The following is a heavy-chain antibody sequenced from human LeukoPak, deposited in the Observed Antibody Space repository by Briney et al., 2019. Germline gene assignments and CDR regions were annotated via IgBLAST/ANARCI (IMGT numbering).Heavy chain of an antibody. D-gene: IGHD3-22*01. CDR1: GFTFSSYG. CDR3: AKGSKYYYDSSGYYPTYYFDY. J-gene: IGHJ4*02. V-gene: IGHV3-33*06. Sequence: GRSLRLSCAASGFTFSSYGMHWVRQAPGKGLEWVAVIWYDGSNKYYADSVKGRFTISRDNSKNTLYLQMNSLRAEDTAVYYCAKGSKYYYDSSGYYPTYYFDYWGQGTLVTVSS. CDR2: IWYDGSNK.